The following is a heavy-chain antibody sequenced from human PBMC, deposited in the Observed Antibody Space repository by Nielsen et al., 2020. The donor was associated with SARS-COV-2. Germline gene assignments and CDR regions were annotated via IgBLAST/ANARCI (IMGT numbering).Heavy chain of an antibody. D-gene: IGHD1-26*01. Sequence: GGSLRLSCAASGFTFDDYAVHWVRQAPGKGLEWVSGISWNSGSIGYADSVKGRFTISRDNAKNSLYLQMNSLRAEDTALYYCAKNLVGATTGYYGMDVWGQGTTVTVSS. CDR1: GFTFDDYA. J-gene: IGHJ6*02. CDR2: ISWNSGSI. CDR3: AKNLVGATTGYYGMDV. V-gene: IGHV3-9*01.